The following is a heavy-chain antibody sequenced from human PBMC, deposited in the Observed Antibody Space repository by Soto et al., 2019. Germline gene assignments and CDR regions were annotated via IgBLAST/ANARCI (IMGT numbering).Heavy chain of an antibody. V-gene: IGHV3-30-3*01. CDR2: ISYDGSNK. J-gene: IGHJ4*02. D-gene: IGHD1-26*01. Sequence: GGSLRLSCAASGFTFSSYAMHWVRQAPGKGLEWVAVISYDGSNKYYADSVKGRFTISRDNSKNTLYLQMNSLRAEDTAVYYCARDPGSMIVGYFDYWGQGTLVTVSS. CDR3: ARDPGSMIVGYFDY. CDR1: GFTFSSYA.